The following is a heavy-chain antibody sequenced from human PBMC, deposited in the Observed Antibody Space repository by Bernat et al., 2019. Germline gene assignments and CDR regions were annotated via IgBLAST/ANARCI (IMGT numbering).Heavy chain of an antibody. Sequence: QVQLQQWGAGLLKPSETLSLTCAVYGGSFSGYYWSWIRQPPGKGLEWIGEINHSGSTNYNPSLKSRVTISVDTSKNQFSLKLSSVTAADTAVYYCARGIVGELNDAFDIWGQGTMVT. CDR1: GGSFSGYY. D-gene: IGHD3-16*01. CDR2: INHSGST. V-gene: IGHV4-34*01. CDR3: ARGIVGELNDAFDI. J-gene: IGHJ3*02.